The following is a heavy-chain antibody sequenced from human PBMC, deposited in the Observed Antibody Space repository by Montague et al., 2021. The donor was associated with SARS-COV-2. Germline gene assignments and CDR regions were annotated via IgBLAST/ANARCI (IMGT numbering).Heavy chain of an antibody. V-gene: IGHV4-59*01. CDR3: ARLGLCSSSRCHPDY. CDR2: IHYKGAT. D-gene: IGHD2-2*01. CDR1: GGSISSFH. J-gene: IGHJ4*02. Sequence: SETLSLTCTVSGGSISSFHWSWFRQPPGGGLEWIGYIHYKGATSYNPSLGSRITISIDTSRTQFSLNLRSVTAADTAVYYCARLGLCSSSRCHPDYWGQGTLVTVSS.